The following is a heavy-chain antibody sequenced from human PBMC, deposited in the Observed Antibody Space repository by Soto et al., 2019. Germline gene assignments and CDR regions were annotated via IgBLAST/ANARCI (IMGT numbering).Heavy chain of an antibody. J-gene: IGHJ6*02. Sequence: QVQLVESGGGVVQPGRSLRLSCAASGFTFSSYGMHWVRQAPGKGLEWVAVISYDGRNKYYADAVKGRFTISRDNSKNTLYLQMSRLRAEDTAVYYCVKDGSSGWPYFYDMDVWGPGTTVTGSS. CDR1: GFTFSSYG. CDR3: VKDGSSGWPYFYDMDV. D-gene: IGHD6-19*01. CDR2: ISYDGRNK. V-gene: IGHV3-30*18.